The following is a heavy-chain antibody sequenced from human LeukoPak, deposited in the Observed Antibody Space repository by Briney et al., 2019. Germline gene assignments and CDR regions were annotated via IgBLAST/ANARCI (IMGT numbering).Heavy chain of an antibody. Sequence: SETLSLTCTVSGGSISSYYWSWIRQPPGKGLEWIGYIYYSGSTNYNPSLKSRVTISVDTSKNQFSLKLSSVTAADTAVYYCARDPITMVRGVIRTQRRWFDPWGQGTLVTVSS. CDR2: IYYSGST. CDR3: ARDPITMVRGVIRTQRRWFDP. V-gene: IGHV4-59*01. CDR1: GGSISSYY. D-gene: IGHD3-10*01. J-gene: IGHJ5*02.